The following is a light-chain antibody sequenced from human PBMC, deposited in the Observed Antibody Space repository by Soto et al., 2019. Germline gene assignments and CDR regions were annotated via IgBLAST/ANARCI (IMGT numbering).Light chain of an antibody. CDR3: SSYPGSSVV. J-gene: IGLJ1*01. CDR1: SSDVGAYEY. V-gene: IGLV2-8*01. CDR2: EVT. Sequence: QSVPTQPPSASGAPGHSVPIPCTGTSSDVGAYEYVSWYQHHPGRAPKLILYEVTKRPSGVPGRFSGSKSGNTASLTVSGLQAEDEADYYCSSYPGSSVVFGTGTKVTVL.